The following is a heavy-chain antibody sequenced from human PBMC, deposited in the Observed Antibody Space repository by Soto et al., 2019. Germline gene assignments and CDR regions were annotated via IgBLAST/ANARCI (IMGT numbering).Heavy chain of an antibody. D-gene: IGHD6-25*01. J-gene: IGHJ6*02. V-gene: IGHV5-51*01. Sequence: SLRISWKTAGCNFSRYWSGWVSQMPGKGLEWLGIIFPGDSDTKYSPSFQGQVIISADKSIRTAYLQWSSLKASGTAIYYCARSSGLDVWVQRTT. CDR3: ARSSGLDV. CDR2: IFPGDSDT. CDR1: GCNFSRYW.